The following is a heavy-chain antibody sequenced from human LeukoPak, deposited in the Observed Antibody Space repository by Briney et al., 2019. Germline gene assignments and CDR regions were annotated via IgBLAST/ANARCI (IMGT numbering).Heavy chain of an antibody. V-gene: IGHV3-23*01. CDR2: ISGSGSST. CDR3: AKLYYYGSGSPSNYMDV. D-gene: IGHD3-10*01. Sequence: PGGSLRLSCAASGFTFRRYGMSWVRQAPEKGLEWVSAISGSGSSTYYGDSVKGRFTISRDNSKNTLYLQMNSLRAEDTAVYYCAKLYYYGSGSPSNYMDVWGKGTTVTISS. J-gene: IGHJ6*03. CDR1: GFTFRRYG.